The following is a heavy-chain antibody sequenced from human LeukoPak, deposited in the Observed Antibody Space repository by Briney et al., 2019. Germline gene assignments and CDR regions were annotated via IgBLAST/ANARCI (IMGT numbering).Heavy chain of an antibody. J-gene: IGHJ3*02. D-gene: IGHD5-18*01. Sequence: GRSLRLSCAASGFTFSSYAMHWVRQAPGKGLEWVAVISYDGNNKYYADSVKGRFTISRDNSKNTLYLQMNSLRAEDTAVYYCARDTAMGFGDGEGAFDIWGQATMVTVPS. CDR3: ARDTAMGFGDGEGAFDI. CDR1: GFTFSSYA. CDR2: ISYDGNNK. V-gene: IGHV3-30*04.